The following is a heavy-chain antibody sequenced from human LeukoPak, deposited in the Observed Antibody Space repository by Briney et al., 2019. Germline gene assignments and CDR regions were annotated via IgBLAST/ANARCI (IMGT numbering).Heavy chain of an antibody. J-gene: IGHJ4*02. CDR2: IYYSGRT. CDR1: GDSISSSNYY. D-gene: IGHD1-26*01. CDR3: ASGLNPGSYGGYDY. Sequence: SETLSLTCTVSGDSISSSNYYWGWIRQPPGKGLEWIGTIYYSGRTYYNPSLKSRVTISVDTSKNQFSLILSSVTAADTAVFYCASGLNPGSYGGYDYWGQGTLVTVSS. V-gene: IGHV4-39*07.